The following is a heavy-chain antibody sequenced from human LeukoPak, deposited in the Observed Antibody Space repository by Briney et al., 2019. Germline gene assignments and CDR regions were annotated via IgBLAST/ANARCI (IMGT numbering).Heavy chain of an antibody. CDR2: ISSGGTTI. V-gene: IGHV3-11*01. CDR1: GFTFSDYY. Sequence: GGSLRLSCAASGFTFSDYYMSWIRQAPGRGPEWISYISSGGTTIYYADSVKGRFTISRDNAKNSLYLQMNSLRAEDTALYYCARDRSMTHFDYWGQGTLVTVSS. J-gene: IGHJ4*02. CDR3: ARDRSMTHFDY.